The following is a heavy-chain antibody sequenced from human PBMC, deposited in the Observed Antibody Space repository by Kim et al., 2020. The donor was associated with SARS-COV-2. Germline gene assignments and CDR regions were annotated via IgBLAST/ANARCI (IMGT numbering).Heavy chain of an antibody. Sequence: SETLSLTCTVSGGSISSGGYYWSWIRQHPGKGLEWIGYIYYSGSTYYNPSLKSRVTISVDTSKNQFSLKLSSVTAADTAVYYCARQGGSGSYTDYWGQGTLVTVSS. CDR2: IYYSGST. CDR1: GGSISSGGYY. CDR3: ARQGGSGSYTDY. D-gene: IGHD3-10*01. V-gene: IGHV4-31*03. J-gene: IGHJ4*02.